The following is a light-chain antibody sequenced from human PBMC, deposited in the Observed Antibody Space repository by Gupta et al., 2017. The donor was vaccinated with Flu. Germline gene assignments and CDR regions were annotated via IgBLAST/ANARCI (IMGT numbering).Light chain of an antibody. CDR3: QQSDSNPLHT. CDR1: QSISSY. J-gene: IGKJ4*01. CDR2: AAS. V-gene: IGKV1-39*01. Sequence: DIQMTQSPSSLYASVGDRGTITCRASQSISSYLNWYQQKPGKAPKLLIYAASSWQSGVTSRFSGSGSGKDLTLTISRRQHEDFASYYCQQSDSNPLHTFGGGTKVDIK.